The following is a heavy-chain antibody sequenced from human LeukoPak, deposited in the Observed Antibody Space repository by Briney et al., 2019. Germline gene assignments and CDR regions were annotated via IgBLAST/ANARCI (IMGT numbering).Heavy chain of an antibody. CDR2: IAPSVDTT. D-gene: IGHD2-8*02. CDR3: VREESGGYFDY. J-gene: IGHJ4*02. V-gene: IGHV1-46*01. CDR1: GFTFTNYL. Sequence: ASVKIACKSFGFTFTNYLLHWVREAPGQGLEWVGRIAPSVDTTNYAQKFRGRVTMTRDTSTSTVYMELSSLRSDDTAIYYCVREESGGYFDYWGQGTLVTVSS.